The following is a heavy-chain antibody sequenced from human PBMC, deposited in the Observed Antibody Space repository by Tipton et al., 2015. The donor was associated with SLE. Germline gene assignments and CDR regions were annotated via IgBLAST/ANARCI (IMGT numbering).Heavy chain of an antibody. D-gene: IGHD6-13*01. CDR2: VHYSGNR. J-gene: IGHJ4*02. V-gene: IGHV4-59*01. Sequence: PGLVKPSETLSLNCTVSGGSISSDYWSWIRKPPGKGLEWIGYVHYSGNRDYNPSLKSRVTISVDTSKNEFSLKLSSVTAADTAVYYCARLVAVGTVYFGSWGQGTLVTVSS. CDR3: ARLVAVGTVYFGS. CDR1: GGSISSDY.